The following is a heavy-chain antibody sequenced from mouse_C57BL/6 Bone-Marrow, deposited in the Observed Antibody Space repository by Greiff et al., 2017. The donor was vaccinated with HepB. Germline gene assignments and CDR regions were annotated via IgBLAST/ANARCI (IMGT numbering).Heavy chain of an antibody. J-gene: IGHJ4*01. CDR3: ARIYYDYDMAY. D-gene: IGHD2-4*01. Sequence: VQLQQSGPELVKPGASVKISCKASGYTFTDYYMNWVKQSHGKSLEWIGDINPNNGATSYNQKFKGKATLTVDKSSSTAYLELRSLTSEDSAVYYCARIYYDYDMAYWGQGTSVTVSS. CDR1: GYTFTDYY. CDR2: INPNNGAT. V-gene: IGHV1-26*01.